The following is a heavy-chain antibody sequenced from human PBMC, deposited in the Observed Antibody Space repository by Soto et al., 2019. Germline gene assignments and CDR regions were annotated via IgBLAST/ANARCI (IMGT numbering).Heavy chain of an antibody. D-gene: IGHD3-10*01. Sequence: PSQTLSLTCAISGDTVSSNSAAWNSIRQSPSRGLEWLGRTYYRSTWSTDYAVSVKSRITINTDTSKNHFSLHLYFVTPEDTAVYYCAGVSWFRGMDVWGQGTPVTVSS. CDR1: GDTVSSNSAA. CDR2: TYYRSTWST. CDR3: AGVSWFRGMDV. V-gene: IGHV6-1*01. J-gene: IGHJ6*02.